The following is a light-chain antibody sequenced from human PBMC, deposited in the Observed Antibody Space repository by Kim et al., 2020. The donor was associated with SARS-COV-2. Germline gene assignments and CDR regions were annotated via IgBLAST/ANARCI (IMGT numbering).Light chain of an antibody. CDR3: QVWDSSSDHSV. CDR2: YDS. J-gene: IGLJ3*02. CDR1: NIGSKS. V-gene: IGLV3-21*04. Sequence: APGKTDRITCGGNNIGSKSVHWYQQKPGQAPVLVIYYDSDRPSGIPERFSGSNSGNTATLTISRVEAGDEADYYCQVWDSSSDHSVFGGGTQLTVL.